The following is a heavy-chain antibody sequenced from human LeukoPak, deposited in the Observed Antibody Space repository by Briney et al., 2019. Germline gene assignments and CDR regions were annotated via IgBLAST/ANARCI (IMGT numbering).Heavy chain of an antibody. V-gene: IGHV3-48*02. CDR1: GFTFSSYW. D-gene: IGHD1-26*01. CDR3: ASSGSYRFDY. CDR2: ITASGTAM. Sequence: GGSLRLSCAASGFTFSSYWMNWARQAPGKGLEWVSHITASGTAMFYADSVKGRFTISRDNAKNSLYLQMNSLRDEDTAVYYCASSGSYRFDYWGQGTLVTVSS. J-gene: IGHJ4*02.